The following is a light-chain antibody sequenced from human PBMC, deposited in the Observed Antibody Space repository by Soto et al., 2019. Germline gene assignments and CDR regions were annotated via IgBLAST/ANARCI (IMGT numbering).Light chain of an antibody. CDR3: PQSYSTPYT. CDR1: QSISSY. V-gene: IGKV1-39*01. J-gene: IGKJ2*01. CDR2: AAS. Sequence: DIQMTQSPSSLSASVGDRVTITCRASQSISSYLNWYQQKPGKAPKLLIYAASSLQSGVPSRFSGRGSGPDFTLNISSLQPEEFATCYCPQSYSTPYTFGQGTKLEIK.